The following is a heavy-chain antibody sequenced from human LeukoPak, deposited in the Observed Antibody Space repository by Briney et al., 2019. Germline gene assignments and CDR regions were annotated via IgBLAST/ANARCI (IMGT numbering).Heavy chain of an antibody. D-gene: IGHD3-10*01. V-gene: IGHV4-34*01. CDR3: AREKYYGSGSHDY. Sequence: SETLSLTCAVYGGSFSGYYWSWIRQPPGKGLEWIGEINHSGSTNYNPSLKSRVTISVDKSKNQFSLKLSSVTAADTAVYYCAREKYYGSGSHDYWGQGTLVTVSS. CDR1: GGSFSGYY. J-gene: IGHJ4*02. CDR2: INHSGST.